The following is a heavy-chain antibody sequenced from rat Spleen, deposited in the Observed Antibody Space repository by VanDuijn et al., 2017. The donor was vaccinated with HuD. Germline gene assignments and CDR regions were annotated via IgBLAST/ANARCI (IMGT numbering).Heavy chain of an antibody. J-gene: IGHJ3*01. V-gene: IGHV5-29*01. CDR3: ATHFAY. Sequence: EVQLVESDGGLVLPGRSLKLSCAASGFTFSDYYMAWVRQAPTKGLEWVATISFDGLSTYYRDSVKGRFTISRDNAKSTLYLQMDSLRSEDTATYYCATHFAYWGQGTLVTVSS. CDR2: ISFDGLST. CDR1: GFTFSDYY.